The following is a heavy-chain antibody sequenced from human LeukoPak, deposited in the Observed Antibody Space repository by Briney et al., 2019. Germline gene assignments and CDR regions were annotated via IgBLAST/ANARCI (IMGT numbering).Heavy chain of an antibody. CDR3: AKKGDSGSYQRGHYYFDY. D-gene: IGHD3-10*01. V-gene: IGHV3-30*02. J-gene: IGHJ4*02. Sequence: GGSLRLSCAASGFTFSSYGMHWVRQAPGKGLEWVAFIRYDGSNKYYADSVKGRFTISGDNSKNTLYLQMNSLRAEDTAVYYCAKKGDSGSYQRGHYYFDYWGQGTLVTVSS. CDR2: IRYDGSNK. CDR1: GFTFSSYG.